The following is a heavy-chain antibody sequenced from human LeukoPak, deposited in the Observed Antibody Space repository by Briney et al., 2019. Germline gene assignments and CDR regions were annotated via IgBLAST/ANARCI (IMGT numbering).Heavy chain of an antibody. CDR2: ISSSGSTI. J-gene: IGHJ3*02. V-gene: IGHV3-48*03. D-gene: IGHD1-26*01. CDR3: ASGGSYYIGAFDI. CDR1: GLTLSSYE. Sequence: PGGSLRLSCAAPGLTLSSYEMNWVGQAPGKGLGWVSNISSSGSTIFYADSVKGRFTISRDNTKNSLYLQMNSLRAEDTAVYYCASGGSYYIGAFDIWGQGTMVTVSS.